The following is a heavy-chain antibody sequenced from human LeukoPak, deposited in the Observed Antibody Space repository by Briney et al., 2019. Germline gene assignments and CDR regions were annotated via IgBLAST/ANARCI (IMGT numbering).Heavy chain of an antibody. CDR3: ARSRYFDWLLNYYYYGMDV. J-gene: IGHJ6*02. D-gene: IGHD3-9*01. Sequence: ASVKVSCKASGYTFTSYGISWVRQAPGQGLEWMGWISAYNGNTNYAQKLQGRVTMTTDTSTSTAYMELRSLRSDDTAVYYCARSRYFDWLLNYYYYGMDVWGQGTTVTVSS. CDR2: ISAYNGNT. CDR1: GYTFTSYG. V-gene: IGHV1-18*01.